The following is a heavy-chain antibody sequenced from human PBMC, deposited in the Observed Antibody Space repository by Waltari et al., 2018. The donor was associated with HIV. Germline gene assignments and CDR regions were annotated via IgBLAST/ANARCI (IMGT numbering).Heavy chain of an antibody. Sequence: QVQLQESGPGLVKPSQTLSLTCTVSGGSISSGGYYWSWIRQHPGKGLEWVGYIYYSGSTYYNPSLKSRVTISVDTSKNQFSLKLSSVTAADTAVYYCARVMNDYGSNDAYWYFDLWGRGTLVTVSS. D-gene: IGHD4-17*01. J-gene: IGHJ2*01. V-gene: IGHV4-31*03. CDR1: GGSISSGGYY. CDR2: IYYSGST. CDR3: ARVMNDYGSNDAYWYFDL.